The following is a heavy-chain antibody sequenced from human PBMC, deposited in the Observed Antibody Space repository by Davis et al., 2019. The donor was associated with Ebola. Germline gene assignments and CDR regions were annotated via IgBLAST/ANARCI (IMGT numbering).Heavy chain of an antibody. CDR3: ARIITTAAFDI. CDR2: INTETGNP. J-gene: IGHJ3*02. D-gene: IGHD1-1*01. CDR1: GYTFSNYA. Sequence: ASVKVSCKASGYTFSNYAMNWVRQAPGQGLEWMGWINTETGNPTYAQAFTGRFVFSLDTSVSTAYLQVSSLKAEDTAVYYCARIITTAAFDIWGQGTLVTVSS. V-gene: IGHV7-4-1*02.